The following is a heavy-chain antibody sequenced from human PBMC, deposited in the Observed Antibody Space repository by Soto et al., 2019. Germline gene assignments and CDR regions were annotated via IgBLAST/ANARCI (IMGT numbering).Heavy chain of an antibody. Sequence: SETLSLTCTVSGGSISSYYWSWIRQPPGKGLECIGYIHYSGSTNYNPSLKSRVTISVDTSKNQFSLRLSSVTAVDTAVYYCARGYYDSSGYYNQYFHHFGQGTLVTVSS. V-gene: IGHV4-59*01. CDR2: IHYSGST. CDR3: ARGYYDSSGYYNQYFHH. J-gene: IGHJ1*01. D-gene: IGHD3-22*01. CDR1: GGSISSYY.